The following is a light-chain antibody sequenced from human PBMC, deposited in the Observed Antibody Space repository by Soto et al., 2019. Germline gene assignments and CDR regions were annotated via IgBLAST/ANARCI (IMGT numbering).Light chain of an antibody. CDR2: GAS. Sequence: EIVMTQSPATLSVSPGERATLSCRASQSVSSNLAWYQQKPGQAPRLLIYGASTRATGIPARFSGSGSGTEFTLTISSLQSEDFAVYYCQQYNNWMATFGPGTKVDIK. CDR1: QSVSSN. J-gene: IGKJ3*01. CDR3: QQYNNWMAT. V-gene: IGKV3-15*01.